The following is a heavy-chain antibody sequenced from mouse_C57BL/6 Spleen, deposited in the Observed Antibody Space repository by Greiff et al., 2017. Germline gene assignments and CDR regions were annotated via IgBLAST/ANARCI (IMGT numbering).Heavy chain of an antibody. V-gene: IGHV5-15*01. CDR1: GFTFSDYG. Sequence: EVKLMESGGGLVQPGGSLKLSCAASGFTFSDYGMAWVRQAPRKGPEWVAFISNLAYSIYYADTVTGRFTISRENAKNTLYLEMSSLRSEDTAMYYCARQDYYGNYDAMDYWGQGTSVTVSS. CDR2: ISNLAYSI. J-gene: IGHJ4*01. CDR3: ARQDYYGNYDAMDY. D-gene: IGHD2-1*01.